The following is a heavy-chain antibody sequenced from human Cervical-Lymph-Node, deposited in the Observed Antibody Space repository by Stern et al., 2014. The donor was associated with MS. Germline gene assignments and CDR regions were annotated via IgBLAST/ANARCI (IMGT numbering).Heavy chain of an antibody. CDR2: ISSSSRYI. V-gene: IGHV3-21*01. D-gene: IGHD3-22*01. J-gene: IGHJ3*02. Sequence: EVQLVESGGGLVKPGGSLRLSCAASGFTFSSYSMSWVRQAPGTGLEWVSSISSSSRYIYYADSVKGRFTLSRDNAKNSLYLQMNSLRAEDTAVYYCARDSYDSSGYLHAFDIWGQGTMVTVSS. CDR1: GFTFSSYS. CDR3: ARDSYDSSGYLHAFDI.